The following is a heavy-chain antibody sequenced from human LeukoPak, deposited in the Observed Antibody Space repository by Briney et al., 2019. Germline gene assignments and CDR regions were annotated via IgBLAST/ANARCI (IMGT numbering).Heavy chain of an antibody. CDR1: GFTFNSYW. V-gene: IGHV3-74*01. J-gene: IGHJ4*02. Sequence: GGSLRLSCAASGFTFNSYWMHWVRQAPGKGLVWVSRIDEDGKTIDYADSVKGRFTISRDNPKNTLYLQMNSLRAEDTAVYFCAKRGVVIRVILVGFHKEAYYFDSWGQGALVTVSS. CDR2: IDEDGKTI. CDR3: AKRGVVIRVILVGFHKEAYYFDS. D-gene: IGHD3-22*01.